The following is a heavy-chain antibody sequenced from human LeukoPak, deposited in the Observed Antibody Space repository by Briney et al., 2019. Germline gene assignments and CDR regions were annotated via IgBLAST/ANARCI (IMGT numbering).Heavy chain of an antibody. J-gene: IGHJ4*02. Sequence: GESLKISCKGSEYSFTSYWIGWVRQMPGKGLEWMGIIYPGDSDTRYSPSFQGQVTISADKSISIAYLQWSSLKASDTAMYYCASRPFETTVVPWDFYWGQGTQVTVSS. V-gene: IGHV5-51*01. CDR3: ASRPFETTVVPWDFY. CDR1: EYSFTSYW. CDR2: IYPGDSDT. D-gene: IGHD4-23*01.